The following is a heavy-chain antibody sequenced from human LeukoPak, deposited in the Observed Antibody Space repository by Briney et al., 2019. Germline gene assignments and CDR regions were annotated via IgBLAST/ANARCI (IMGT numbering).Heavy chain of an antibody. CDR3: GREGGGGIAAAGTRIEGNY. J-gene: IGHJ4*02. CDR2: IKQDGSEQ. V-gene: IGHV3-7*01. CDR1: EFGISNYW. Sequence: GGSLRLSCAVSEFGISNYWMSWVRQAPGKGLEWVANIKQDGSEQNYVDSVKGRFTISRDNAKHSLYLQMNSLLVEDTAVYYCGREGGGGIAAAGTRIEGNYWGQGTLVIVSS. D-gene: IGHD6-13*01.